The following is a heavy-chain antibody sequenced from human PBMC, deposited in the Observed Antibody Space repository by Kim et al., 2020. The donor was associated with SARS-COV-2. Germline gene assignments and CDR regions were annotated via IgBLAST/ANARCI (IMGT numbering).Heavy chain of an antibody. D-gene: IGHD3-10*01. J-gene: IGHJ4*02. Sequence: SETLSLTCTVSGGSFTSNNYYWGWIRQPPGKGLEWIGSIHYSGSSSYNPSLKSRVTISVDTSKNQFSLKLNSVTAADTAVYYCARVWEYVSGSRNFDYWGQGTLVTVSS. CDR1: GGSFTSNNYY. V-gene: IGHV4-39*07. CDR2: IHYSGSS. CDR3: ARVWEYVSGSRNFDY.